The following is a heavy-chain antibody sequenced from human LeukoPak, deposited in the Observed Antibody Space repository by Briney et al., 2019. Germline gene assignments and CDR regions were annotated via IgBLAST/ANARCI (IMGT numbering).Heavy chain of an antibody. J-gene: IGHJ4*02. V-gene: IGHV3-33*01. CDR3: ARAEGVSTGYRPTDY. CDR2: IWYDGSSR. CDR1: GFTFSSSG. Sequence: GGSLRLSCAASGFTFSSSGMHWVRQAPGKGLEWVAVIWYDGSSRYYADPVKGRFTVSRDNSKNTLYLQMNSLRAEDTAVYYCARAEGVSTGYRPTDYWGQGTLVTVSS. D-gene: IGHD3-22*01.